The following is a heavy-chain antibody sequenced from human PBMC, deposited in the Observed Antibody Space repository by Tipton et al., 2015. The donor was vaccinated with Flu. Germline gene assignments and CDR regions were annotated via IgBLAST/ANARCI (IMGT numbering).Heavy chain of an antibody. CDR3: VRQIGGISNY. J-gene: IGHJ4*02. D-gene: IGHD1-1*01. V-gene: IGHV3-23*01. CDR2: ISGSGDNT. Sequence: SLRLSCATSGITLSTFAMSWVRQAPGRGLEWVSVISGSGDNTDYADSVRGRFTISRDNSRDTVYLQMNSLRAEDTAVYYCVRQIGGISNYWGQGTLVTVSS. CDR1: GITLSTFA.